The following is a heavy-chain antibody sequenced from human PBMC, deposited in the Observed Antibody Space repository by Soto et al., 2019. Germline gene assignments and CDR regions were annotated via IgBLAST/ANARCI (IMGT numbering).Heavy chain of an antibody. CDR1: GGSFSGYY. CDR2: IKHSGST. D-gene: IGHD3-9*01. Sequence: QVQLQQWGAGLLKSSETLSLTCAVYGGSFSGYYWSWIRQPPGKGLEWIGEIKHSGSTNYNPSLKSRVTISVDTSKNNFCLKLSSVTAAETAVYYCARATTILLRYFVEGVGWFDPWGQGTLVTVSS. CDR3: ARATTILLRYFVEGVGWFDP. J-gene: IGHJ5*02. V-gene: IGHV4-34*01.